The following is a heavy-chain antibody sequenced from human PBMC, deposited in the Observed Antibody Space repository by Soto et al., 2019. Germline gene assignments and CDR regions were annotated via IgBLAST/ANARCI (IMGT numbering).Heavy chain of an antibody. CDR1: GYTFNTFY. V-gene: IGHV1-46*02. Sequence: QVQLVQSGAEVKKPGASVKVSCKTSGYTFNTFYIHWVRQAPGQGLEWMGIINPSGGSTTYAQKFQGRVTMTRDTSTSIVYMELSSLRSEDTALYYCARSDFDWLSQARYYFDYWGQGALVTVSS. D-gene: IGHD3-9*01. J-gene: IGHJ4*02. CDR2: INPSGGST. CDR3: ARSDFDWLSQARYYFDY.